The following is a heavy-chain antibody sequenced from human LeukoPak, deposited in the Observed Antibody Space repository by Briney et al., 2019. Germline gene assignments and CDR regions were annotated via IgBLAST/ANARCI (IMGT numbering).Heavy chain of an antibody. Sequence: GGSLRLSCAASGFTFSSYAMSWVRQAPGKGLEWVSGIIDSGESTYYANFAKGRFTISRDNSNNTLYLQMNSLRAEDTAVYYCAKLGGQELHNYYVAVCGKGTTVTVSS. D-gene: IGHD3-16*01. CDR1: GFTFSSYA. CDR3: AKLGGQELHNYYVAV. CDR2: IIDSGEST. J-gene: IGHJ6*03. V-gene: IGHV3-23*01.